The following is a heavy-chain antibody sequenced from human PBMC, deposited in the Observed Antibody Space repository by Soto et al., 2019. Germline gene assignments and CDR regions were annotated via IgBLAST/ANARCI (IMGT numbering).Heavy chain of an antibody. CDR2: INHSGST. Sequence: SETLSLTCAVYGGSFSGYYWSWIRQPPGKGLEWIGEINHSGSTNYNPSLKSRVTISVDTSKNQFSLKLSSVTAADTAVYYCASIRYYVFWSGYYLRYYYGMDVWGQGTTVTVSS. CDR1: GGSFSGYY. CDR3: ASIRYYVFWSGYYLRYYYGMDV. V-gene: IGHV4-34*01. J-gene: IGHJ6*02. D-gene: IGHD3-3*01.